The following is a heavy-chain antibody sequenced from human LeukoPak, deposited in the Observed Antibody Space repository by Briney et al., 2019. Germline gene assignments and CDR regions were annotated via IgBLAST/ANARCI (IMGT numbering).Heavy chain of an antibody. D-gene: IGHD3-22*01. V-gene: IGHV1-2*02. CDR1: GYTFTGYY. CDR3: ARAGVWDYSDSSGYHNAAFDI. CDR2: INPNSGGT. J-gene: IGHJ3*02. Sequence: ASVKVSCKASGYTFTGYYMHWVRQAPGQGFEWMGWINPNSGGTNYAQKFQGRVTMTRDTSISTAYMDLSRLRSDDTAVYYCARAGVWDYSDSSGYHNAAFDIWGQGTMVTVSS.